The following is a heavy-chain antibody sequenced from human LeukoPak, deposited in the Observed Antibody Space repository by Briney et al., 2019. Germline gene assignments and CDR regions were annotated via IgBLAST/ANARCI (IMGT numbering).Heavy chain of an antibody. CDR1: NDSITSYS. Sequence: SETLSLTCTVSNDSITSYSWNWIRQPPGKGLEWIGSIYYSGSADYIPSLRNRLTISVDTSKDEFSLKLSSVSAADTAVYYCATSDGYPYIDAFDIWGQGRMVTVSS. D-gene: IGHD5-24*01. V-gene: IGHV4-59*01. CDR3: ATSDGYPYIDAFDI. CDR2: IYYSGSA. J-gene: IGHJ3*02.